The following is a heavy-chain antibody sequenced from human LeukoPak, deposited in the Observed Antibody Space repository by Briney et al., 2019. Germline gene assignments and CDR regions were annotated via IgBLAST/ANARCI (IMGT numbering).Heavy chain of an antibody. CDR2: INPSGGST. D-gene: IGHD2-2*01. CDR1: GYTFTSYY. Sequence: GASVKVTCKGSGYTFTSYYMHWVRQAPGQGLEWMGIINPSGGSTSYAQKFQGRVTMTRDRSTSTVSMQLSSLRSEDTAVYYCAIELLPAANHPPLLTPWGQGTLVTVSS. V-gene: IGHV1-46*01. J-gene: IGHJ5*02. CDR3: AIELLPAANHPPLLTP.